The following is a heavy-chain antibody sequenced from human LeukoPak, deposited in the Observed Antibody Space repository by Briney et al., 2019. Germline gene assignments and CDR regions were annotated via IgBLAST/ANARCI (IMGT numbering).Heavy chain of an antibody. J-gene: IGHJ4*02. CDR2: ISYDGSNK. CDR3: ARDVSMVAGT. Sequence: GGSLRLSCAASGFTFSSYAMHWVRQAPGKGLEWVAVISYDGSNKYYADSVKGRFTISRDNSKNTLYLQMNSLRAEDTAVYYCARDVSMVAGTWGQGTLVTVSS. D-gene: IGHD6-19*01. CDR1: GFTFSSYA. V-gene: IGHV3-30-3*01.